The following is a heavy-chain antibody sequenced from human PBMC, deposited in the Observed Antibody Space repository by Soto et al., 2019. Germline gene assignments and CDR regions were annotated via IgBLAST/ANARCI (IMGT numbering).Heavy chain of an antibody. CDR1: GFTFSSYW. CDR3: ARDRSSSWTGYWYFDL. Sequence: GGSLRLSCAASGFTFSSYWMSWVRQAPGKGLEWVANIKQDGSEKYYVDSVKGRFTISRDNAKNSLYLQMNSLRAEDTAVYYCARDRSSSWTGYWYFDLWGRGTRVTVSS. J-gene: IGHJ2*01. D-gene: IGHD6-13*01. V-gene: IGHV3-7*01. CDR2: IKQDGSEK.